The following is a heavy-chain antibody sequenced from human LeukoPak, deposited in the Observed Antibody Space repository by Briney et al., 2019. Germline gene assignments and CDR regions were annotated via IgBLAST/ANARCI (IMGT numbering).Heavy chain of an antibody. CDR1: GGSINTYY. V-gene: IGHV4-4*07. CDR3: ARVGYCSGGSCYSDAFDI. D-gene: IGHD2-15*01. Sequence: SETLSLTCTVSGGSINTYYWSWIRQRAGKGLEWIGRIYTSGSTNYNPSLKSRVIMSVDTSKNQFSLKLSSVTAADTAVYYCARVGYCSGGSCYSDAFDIWGQGTMVTVSS. J-gene: IGHJ3*02. CDR2: IYTSGST.